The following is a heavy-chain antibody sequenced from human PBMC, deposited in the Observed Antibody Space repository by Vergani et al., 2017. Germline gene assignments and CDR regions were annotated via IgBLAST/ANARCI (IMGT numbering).Heavy chain of an antibody. V-gene: IGHV1-18*04. Sequence: QVQLVQSGAEVKKPGASVKVSCKASGYTFTSYYMHWVRQAPGKGLEWMGWISAYNGNTNYAQKLQGRVTMTTDTSTSTAYMELRSLRSDDTAVYYCARGGNPNPRPDWYFDLWGRGTLVTVSS. CDR3: ARGGNPNPRPDWYFDL. CDR1: GYTFTSYY. CDR2: ISAYNGNT. J-gene: IGHJ2*01. D-gene: IGHD1-14*01.